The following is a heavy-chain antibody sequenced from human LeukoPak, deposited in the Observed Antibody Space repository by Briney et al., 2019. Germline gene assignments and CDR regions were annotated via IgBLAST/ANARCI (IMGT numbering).Heavy chain of an antibody. J-gene: IGHJ3*02. D-gene: IGHD3-22*01. CDR2: IKQDGSEK. Sequence: GGSLRLSCAASGFTFSSYWMSWVHQAPGKGLEWVANIKQDGSEKYYVDSVKGRFTISRDNAKNSLYLQMNSLRAEDTAVYYCATDANYYDSSGYPTSEAFDIWGQGTMVTVSS. CDR1: GFTFSSYW. V-gene: IGHV3-7*01. CDR3: ATDANYYDSSGYPTSEAFDI.